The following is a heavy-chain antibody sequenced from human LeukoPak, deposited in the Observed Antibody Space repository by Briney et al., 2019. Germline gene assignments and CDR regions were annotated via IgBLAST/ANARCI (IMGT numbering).Heavy chain of an antibody. V-gene: IGHV3-49*04. Sequence: GGSLRLSCTGSGFSFGDYAMSWVRQAPGKGLEWVGSIRSKACGGTTESAASVKGRFTVSRDDSKSIAYLQINSLKTEDTAVYYCTRDHYPRFSRWELWEDDAFDIWGQGTMVTVSS. CDR2: IRSKACGGTT. D-gene: IGHD1-7*01. CDR3: TRDHYPRFSRWELWEDDAFDI. J-gene: IGHJ3*02. CDR1: GFSFGDYA.